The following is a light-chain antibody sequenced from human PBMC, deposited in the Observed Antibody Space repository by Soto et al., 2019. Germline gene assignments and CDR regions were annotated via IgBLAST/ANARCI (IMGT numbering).Light chain of an antibody. CDR3: QAWDSSTVV. CDR1: KLGDKY. Sequence: SYELTQPPSVSVYPGQTASITCSGDKLGDKYACWYQQKPGQSPVLVIYQDSKRPSGIPERFACSNSGNTATLPIRGTQAMDEADYYCQAWDSSTVVFGGGTKLTVL. V-gene: IGLV3-1*01. J-gene: IGLJ2*01. CDR2: QDS.